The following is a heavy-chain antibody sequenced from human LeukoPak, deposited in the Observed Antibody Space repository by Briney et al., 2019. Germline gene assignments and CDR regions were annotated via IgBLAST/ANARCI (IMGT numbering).Heavy chain of an antibody. D-gene: IGHD1-26*01. V-gene: IGHV1-69*13. CDR1: GDIFNSYS. CDR3: ARVGRSRGSLPNSYYYMDV. Sequence: VKVSCKASGDIFNSYSISWVRQAPGQGLEWMGGIIPIFGSANYAQKFQGRVTITTGQSTTTAYMELSSLSSEDTAVYYCARVGRSRGSLPNSYYYMDVWGKGTTVTVSS. J-gene: IGHJ6*03. CDR2: IIPIFGSA.